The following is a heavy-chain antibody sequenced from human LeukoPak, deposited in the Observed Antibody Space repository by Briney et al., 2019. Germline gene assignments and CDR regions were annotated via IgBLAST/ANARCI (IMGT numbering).Heavy chain of an antibody. Sequence: PGGSLRLSCSASGFIFSSYAMPWVRQAPGKGLEYVPAISRSSDGGITYYADSVKGRFAISRDDSKNTLYLQMSSLRAEDAAVYYCVAYSYAYTTSDYWGQGTLVTVSS. J-gene: IGHJ4*02. CDR2: ISRSSDGGIT. D-gene: IGHD3-16*01. V-gene: IGHV3-64D*06. CDR1: GFIFSSYA. CDR3: VAYSYAYTTSDY.